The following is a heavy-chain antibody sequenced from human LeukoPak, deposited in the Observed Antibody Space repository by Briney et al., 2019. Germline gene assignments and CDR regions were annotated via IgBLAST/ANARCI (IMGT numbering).Heavy chain of an antibody. V-gene: IGHV3-53*01. CDR1: GFSVSLKY. Sequence: GGSLTLSCAASGFSVSLKYMNWVRQAPGKGLEWVSIIYSGADTYYADSVKGRFTISRDTSTNTLFLHMNNVRVEDTAVYYCARVGDHYHWYLDLWGRGTLVSVSS. CDR2: IYSGADT. CDR3: ARVGDHYHWYLDL. D-gene: IGHD3-10*01. J-gene: IGHJ2*01.